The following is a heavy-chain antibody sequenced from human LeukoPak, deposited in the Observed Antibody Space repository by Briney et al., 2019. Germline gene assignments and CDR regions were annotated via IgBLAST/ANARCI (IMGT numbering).Heavy chain of an antibody. CDR2: IKEGGSDK. CDR3: ARVLWFGGIYYFDY. J-gene: IGHJ4*02. D-gene: IGHD3-10*01. V-gene: IGHV3-7*04. Sequence: SGGSLRLSCAASGFSFRSFWMSWVRQAPGKGLEWVASIKEGGSDKYYVESVKGRFTISRENARNSLYLQMNSLRAEDTAVYYCARVLWFGGIYYFDYWGQGTLVTVSS. CDR1: GFSFRSFW.